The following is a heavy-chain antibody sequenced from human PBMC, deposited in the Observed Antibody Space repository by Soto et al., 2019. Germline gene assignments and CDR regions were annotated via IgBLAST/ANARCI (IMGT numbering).Heavy chain of an antibody. CDR3: AKDAGRRGAEHLHH. J-gene: IGHJ1*01. Sequence: EVQLLESGGGLVQPGGSLRLSCAASGFTFSSYAMSWVRQAPGKGLEWVSGISSNSGSIDYADSVKGRFTISRDNAKNSLYLQMNSLRAEDTALYYCAKDAGRRGAEHLHHWGQGTLVIVSS. CDR2: ISSNSGSI. V-gene: IGHV3-9*01. CDR1: GFTFSSYA. D-gene: IGHD3-10*01.